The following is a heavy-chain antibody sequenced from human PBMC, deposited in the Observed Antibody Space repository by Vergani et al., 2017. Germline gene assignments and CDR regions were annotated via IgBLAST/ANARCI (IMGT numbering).Heavy chain of an antibody. Sequence: EVQLVESGGGLIQPGGSLRLSCAASGFTVSSNYMSWVRQAPGKGLEWVSVIYSGGSTYYADSVKGRFTISRDNSKNTLYLQMNSLRAEDTAVYYCARARLGYCRGGSCDSYNWFDPWGQGTLVTVSS. CDR3: ARARLGYCRGGSCDSYNWFDP. J-gene: IGHJ5*02. V-gene: IGHV3-53*01. CDR2: IYSGGST. CDR1: GFTVSSNY. D-gene: IGHD2-15*01.